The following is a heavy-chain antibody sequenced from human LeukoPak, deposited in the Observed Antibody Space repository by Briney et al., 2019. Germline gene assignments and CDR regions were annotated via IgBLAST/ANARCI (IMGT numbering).Heavy chain of an antibody. D-gene: IGHD6-13*01. V-gene: IGHV3-30*03. CDR1: GFTFSSYG. CDR2: ISYDGSNK. Sequence: GRSLRLSCAASGFTFSSYGMHWVRQAPGKGLEWVAVISYDGSNKYYTDSVQGRFTISRDNSKNTLYLQMNGLRAEDTAVYYCARDGAAAGTDFDYWGQGTLVTVSS. J-gene: IGHJ4*02. CDR3: ARDGAAAGTDFDY.